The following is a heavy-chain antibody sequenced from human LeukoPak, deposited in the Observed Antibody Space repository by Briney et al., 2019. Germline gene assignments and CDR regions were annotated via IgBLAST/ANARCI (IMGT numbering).Heavy chain of an antibody. D-gene: IGHD5-12*01. V-gene: IGHV3-23*01. J-gene: IGHJ4*02. CDR1: GFTFSNYA. Sequence: GGSLRLSCGASGFTFSNYAMSWVRQAPGKGLEWVSGISDSGSTAFYADSVKGRFTSSRDNPKSTLYLQMNSLRAEDTAVYYCAKSRSGYDRYFDYWGQGTLVTVSS. CDR2: ISDSGSTA. CDR3: AKSRSGYDRYFDY.